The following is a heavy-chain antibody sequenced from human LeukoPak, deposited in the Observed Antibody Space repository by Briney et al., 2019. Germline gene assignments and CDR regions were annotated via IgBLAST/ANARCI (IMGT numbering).Heavy chain of an antibody. CDR3: ARRGIAARLDY. CDR1: GGSFSGYY. V-gene: IGHV4-34*01. CDR2: INHSGST. Sequence: PSETLSLTCAVYGGSFSGYYWSWIRQPPGKGLEWIGEINHSGSTNYNPSLKSRVTISVDTFKNQFSLKLSSVTAADTAVYYCARRGIAARLDYWGQGTLVTVSS. J-gene: IGHJ4*02. D-gene: IGHD6-6*01.